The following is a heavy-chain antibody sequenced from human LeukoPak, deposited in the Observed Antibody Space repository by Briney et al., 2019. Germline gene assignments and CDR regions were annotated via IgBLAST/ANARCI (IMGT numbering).Heavy chain of an antibody. CDR2: IDPSDSYT. J-gene: IGHJ6*02. Sequence: GESLKISCKGSGYSFTSYWISWVRQMPGKGLEWMGRIDPSDSYTNYSPSFQGHVTISADKSISTAYLQWSSLKPSDTAMYYCASQRDPTYYYYGMDVRGQGTTVSVSS. CDR1: GYSFTSYW. CDR3: ASQRDPTYYYYGMDV. V-gene: IGHV5-10-1*01.